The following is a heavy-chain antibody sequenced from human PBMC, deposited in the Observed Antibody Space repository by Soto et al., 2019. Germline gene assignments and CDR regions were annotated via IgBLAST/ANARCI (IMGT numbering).Heavy chain of an antibody. CDR3: ARDAAPDYCSGGSCYSLINYYYYYGMDV. J-gene: IGHJ6*02. CDR2: ISSSISYI. D-gene: IGHD2-15*01. Sequence: GGSLRLSCAASGFTFSSYSMNWVRQAPGKGLEWVSSISSSISYIYYADSVKGRFTISRDNAKNSLYLQMNSLRAEDTAVYYCARDAAPDYCSGGSCYSLINYYYYYGMDVWGQGTTVTVSS. CDR1: GFTFSSYS. V-gene: IGHV3-21*01.